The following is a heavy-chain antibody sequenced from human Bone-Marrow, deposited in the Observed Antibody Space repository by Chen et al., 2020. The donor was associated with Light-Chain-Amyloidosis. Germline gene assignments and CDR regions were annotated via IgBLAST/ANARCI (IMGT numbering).Heavy chain of an antibody. D-gene: IGHD3-3*01. CDR3: ARDRTLFGVAQYYFDY. CDR1: GFTSSDYW. Sequence: DVRLVESGGGLVQPGGSLRLSCAASGFTSSDYWMRWVRQSPGKGLEWVANVRQDVSEKDYAASVKGRFTISRDDAKNSVYLQMNNLRAEDTAVYYCARDRTLFGVAQYYFDYWGQGTRVTVSS. CDR2: VRQDVSEK. J-gene: IGHJ4*02. V-gene: IGHV3-7*03.